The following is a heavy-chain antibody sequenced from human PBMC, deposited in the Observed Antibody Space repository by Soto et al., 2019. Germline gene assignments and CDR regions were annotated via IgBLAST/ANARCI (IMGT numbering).Heavy chain of an antibody. D-gene: IGHD1-26*01. CDR3: ARDVSGFSGSDYIDSFNY. V-gene: IGHV1-3*01. J-gene: IGHJ4*02. CDR1: GYTFTSYA. Sequence: ASVKVSCKASGYTFTSYAMHLVFQAPGQRLEWMGWINAGNGNTKYSQKFQGRGTITRDTSAGTVYMQRSSLTSEDTAVYYCARDVSGFSGSDYIDSFNYWGQGALVTVSS. CDR2: INAGNGNT.